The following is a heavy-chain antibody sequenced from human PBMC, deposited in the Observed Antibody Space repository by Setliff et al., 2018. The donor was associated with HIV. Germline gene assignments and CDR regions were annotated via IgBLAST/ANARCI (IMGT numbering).Heavy chain of an antibody. D-gene: IGHD6-13*01. Sequence: PSETLSLTCTVSGGSFSGYYWSWIRQPPGKGLEWIGEINHSGDTNYNPSLKSRVTISVDTSKNQFSLKLSSVTAADTAVYYCAREMGSSWYVRGYYYYGMDVWGQGTTVTVSS. CDR1: GGSFSGYY. V-gene: IGHV4-34*01. CDR3: AREMGSSWYVRGYYYYGMDV. CDR2: INHSGDT. J-gene: IGHJ6*02.